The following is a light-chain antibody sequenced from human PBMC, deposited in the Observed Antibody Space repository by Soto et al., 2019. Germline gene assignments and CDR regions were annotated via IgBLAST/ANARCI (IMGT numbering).Light chain of an antibody. J-gene: IGKJ3*01. V-gene: IGKV3-20*01. CDR3: HQFGSSPLDT. Sequence: EIVLTQSPGTLSLSPGERATLSCRASQTISSSFLASYQQKPGQAPRLLIYRASRRAPGIPDRFSGSGSWTDFTLTISRLEPEDFAVYYCHQFGSSPLDTFGPGNKVEIK. CDR2: RAS. CDR1: QTISSSF.